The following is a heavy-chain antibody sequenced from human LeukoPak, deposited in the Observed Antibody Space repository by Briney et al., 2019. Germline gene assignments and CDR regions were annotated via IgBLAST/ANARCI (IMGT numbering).Heavy chain of an antibody. Sequence: GGSLRLSCAASGFTFSNAWMSWFRQAPGKGLEWVSRIKSKTDDGTTDYAAPVKGRFTISRDDSKNTLYLQMNSLKTEDTAVYYCTTRGMREWLLYNYYYYMDVWGKGTTVTVSS. D-gene: IGHD3-3*01. CDR1: GFTFSNAW. V-gene: IGHV3-15*01. J-gene: IGHJ6*03. CDR3: TTRGMREWLLYNYYYYMDV. CDR2: IKSKTDDGTT.